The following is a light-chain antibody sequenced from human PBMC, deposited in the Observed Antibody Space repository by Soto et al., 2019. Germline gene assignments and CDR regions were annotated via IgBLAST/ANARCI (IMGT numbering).Light chain of an antibody. V-gene: IGKV1-9*01. CDR3: QQLNSYPLP. CDR2: AAS. CDR1: QGISSY. J-gene: IGKJ4*02. Sequence: IQLTQSPSSLSASVGDSVTITCRASQGISSYLAWYQQEPGKAPKLLIYAASALQSGFPSRFSGGGSRTDFTLTISSLQPEDFATYYCQQLNSYPLPFGGGTK.